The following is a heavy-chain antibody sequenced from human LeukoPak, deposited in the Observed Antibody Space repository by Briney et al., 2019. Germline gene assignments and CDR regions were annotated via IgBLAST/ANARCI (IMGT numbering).Heavy chain of an antibody. CDR3: ARHHDTSGYYYNFDY. D-gene: IGHD3-22*01. CDR1: GGSLSSYY. CDR2: IYYSGST. V-gene: IGHV4-59*08. Sequence: LSETLSLTCTVSGGSLSSYYWCWIRQPPGKGLEWIGSIYYSGSTNYNPSLKSRVTISVDTSKSQFSLELSSVTAADTAMYYCARHHDTSGYYYNFDYWGQGTLVTVSS. J-gene: IGHJ4*02.